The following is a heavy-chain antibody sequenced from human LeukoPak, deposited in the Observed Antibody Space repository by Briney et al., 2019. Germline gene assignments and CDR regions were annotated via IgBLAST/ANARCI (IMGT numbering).Heavy chain of an antibody. D-gene: IGHD1-26*01. J-gene: IGHJ4*02. V-gene: IGHV3-48*01. CDR2: ISGRSSTI. CDR1: AFTFSDYS. CDR3: ARDRLTSGSYLFDY. Sequence: GGSLRLSCAASAFTFSDYSMHWVRQAPGKGLEWISYISGRSSTIYYADSVRGRFTISRDNAKNSMYLQMNSLRAEDTAVYYCARDRLTSGSYLFDYWGQGTLVTVSS.